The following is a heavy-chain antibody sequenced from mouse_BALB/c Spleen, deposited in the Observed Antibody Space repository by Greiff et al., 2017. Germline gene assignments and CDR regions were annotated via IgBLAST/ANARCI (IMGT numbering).Heavy chain of an antibody. CDR3: ARDSLMITTGGCAY. J-gene: IGHJ3*01. CDR1: GFTFSSYG. V-gene: IGHV5-6*03. Sequence: DVKLVESGGGLVKPGGSLKLSCAASGFTFSSYGLSWVRQTPDKRLEWVATISSGGSYTYYPDSVKGRFTISRDNAKNTLYLQMSSLQSEDTAMYYCARDSLMITTGGCAYWGQGTLVTVSA. D-gene: IGHD2-4*01. CDR2: ISSGGSYT.